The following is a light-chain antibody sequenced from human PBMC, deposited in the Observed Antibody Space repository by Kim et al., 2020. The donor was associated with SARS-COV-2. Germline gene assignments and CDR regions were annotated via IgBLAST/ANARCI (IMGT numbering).Light chain of an antibody. CDR2: DVG. CDR3: CSYTGSYTSYV. V-gene: IGLV2-11*01. J-gene: IGLJ1*01. Sequence: QSVTISCPGTSSDVGSSNYVSWYQQHPGKAPKLMIYDVGKRPSGVPNRVSGSKSGNTASLTISGLQAEDEADYFCCSYTGSYTSYVFGTGTKVTVL. CDR1: SSDVGSSNY.